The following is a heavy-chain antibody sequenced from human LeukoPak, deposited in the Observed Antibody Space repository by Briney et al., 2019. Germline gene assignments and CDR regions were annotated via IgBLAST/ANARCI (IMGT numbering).Heavy chain of an antibody. J-gene: IGHJ3*02. CDR2: ISYDGSNK. CDR3: ARAYDYYDRSGYYRSGAFDI. V-gene: IGHV3-30-3*01. Sequence: PGGSLRLSCAASGFTFSSYAMHWVRQAPGKGLEWVAVISYDGSNKYYADSVKGRFTISRHNSKHTLYLKMYSLRAEDMAVYDCARAYDYYDRSGYYRSGAFDIWGQGTLVTVSS. D-gene: IGHD3-22*01. CDR1: GFTFSSYA.